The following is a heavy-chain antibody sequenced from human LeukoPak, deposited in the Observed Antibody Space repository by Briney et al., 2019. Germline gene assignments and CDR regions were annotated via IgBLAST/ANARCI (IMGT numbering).Heavy chain of an antibody. CDR3: TTDRYYDNSELQFQH. J-gene: IGHJ1*01. CDR1: GFTLNNAW. Sequence: GGSLRLSCAASGFTLNNAWMSWVRQAPGKGLEWLGRIKRETDGGTIDYAAPVKGRFTISRDDLRNTLYLQMDSLKIEDTAVYYCTTDRYYDNSELQFQHWGQGTLVTVSS. V-gene: IGHV3-15*01. D-gene: IGHD3-22*01. CDR2: IKRETDGGTI.